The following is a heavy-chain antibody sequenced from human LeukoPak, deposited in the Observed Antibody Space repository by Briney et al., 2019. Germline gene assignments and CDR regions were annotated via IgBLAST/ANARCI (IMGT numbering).Heavy chain of an antibody. Sequence: SSQTLSLTCTVSGGSISSGSYYWSWIRQPAGKGLEWIGRIYTSGSTNYNPSLKSRVTTSVDTSKNQFSLKLSSVTAADTAVYYCARGGDGSSPPLDYWGQGTLVSVSS. J-gene: IGHJ4*02. CDR2: IYTSGST. CDR1: GGSISSGSYY. V-gene: IGHV4-61*02. CDR3: ARGGDGSSPPLDY. D-gene: IGHD6-6*01.